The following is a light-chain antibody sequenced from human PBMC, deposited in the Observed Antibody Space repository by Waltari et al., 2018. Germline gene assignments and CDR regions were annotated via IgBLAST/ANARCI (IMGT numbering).Light chain of an antibody. Sequence: EIVLTHSPGTLALSPGERATLSCRASQSVGRALAWYQQKPGQAPRLLIYDASSRATGISDKFSGSGSGTDFSLTISRVEPEDFVVYFCQMYVRLPVTFGQGTKVEVK. CDR1: QSVGRA. CDR3: QMYVRLPVT. V-gene: IGKV3-20*01. CDR2: DAS. J-gene: IGKJ1*01.